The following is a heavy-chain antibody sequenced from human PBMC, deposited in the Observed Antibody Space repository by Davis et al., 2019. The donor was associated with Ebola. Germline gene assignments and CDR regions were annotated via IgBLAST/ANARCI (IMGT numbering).Heavy chain of an antibody. Sequence: PSETLSLTCTVSGDSMSDYHWGWIRQPPGKGLEWIGTISYSGGSIKYNSSLKSRVTISVDTPKNQFSLKVTSATAADPAVYYCARDRGGIVVVSDANDDAFDIWGQGTMVTVSS. CDR1: GDSMSDYH. V-gene: IGHV4-59*12. CDR2: ISYSGGSI. CDR3: ARDRGGIVVVSDANDDAFDI. D-gene: IGHD2-2*01. J-gene: IGHJ3*02.